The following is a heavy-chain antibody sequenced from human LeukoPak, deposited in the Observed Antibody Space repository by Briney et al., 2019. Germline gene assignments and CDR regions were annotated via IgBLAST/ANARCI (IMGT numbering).Heavy chain of an antibody. V-gene: IGHV3-21*01. CDR3: AREQWPHYFDY. CDR1: GLPFSSYS. J-gene: IGHJ4*02. CDR2: ISSSSSYI. Sequence: GSLRLSCAASGLPFSSYSMNWVRQAPGKGLEWVSSISSSSSYIYYADSAKGRFTISRDNAKNSLYLQMNSLRAEDTAVYYCAREQWPHYFDYWGQGTLVTVSS. D-gene: IGHD6-19*01.